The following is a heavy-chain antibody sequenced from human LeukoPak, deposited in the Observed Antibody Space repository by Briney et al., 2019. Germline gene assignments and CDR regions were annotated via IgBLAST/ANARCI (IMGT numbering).Heavy chain of an antibody. J-gene: IGHJ6*03. D-gene: IGHD1-26*01. CDR1: GYTFTSYG. CDR2: ISAYNGHA. CDR3: ARDLGIVGATPPLYYMDV. Sequence: ASVKVSCKASGYTFTSYGISWVRQAPGQGLEWMGWISAYNGHANYAQKLQGRVTMTTDTSTSTAYMELRSLRSDDTAVYYCARDLGIVGATPPLYYMDVWGTGTTVTVSS. V-gene: IGHV1-18*01.